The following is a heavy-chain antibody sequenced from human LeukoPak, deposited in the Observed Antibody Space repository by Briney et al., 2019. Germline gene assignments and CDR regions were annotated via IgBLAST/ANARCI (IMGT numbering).Heavy chain of an antibody. CDR3: ARELNADDAFDI. CDR1: GFTFSDYY. V-gene: IGHV3-11*01. CDR2: ISSSGSTI. D-gene: IGHD2-8*01. Sequence: KAGGPLRLSCAASGFTFSDYYMSWIRQSPGKGVEGVSYISSSGSTIYYADSVKGRFTISRDNAKNSLYLQMNSLRAEDTDVYYCARELNADDAFDIWGQGTMVTVSS. J-gene: IGHJ3*02.